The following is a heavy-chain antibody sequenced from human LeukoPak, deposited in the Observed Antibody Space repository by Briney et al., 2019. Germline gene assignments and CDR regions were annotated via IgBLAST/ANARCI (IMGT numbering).Heavy chain of an antibody. J-gene: IGHJ4*02. V-gene: IGHV3-23*01. CDR1: GITFSSCD. CDR3: AKSGLKHIGVVTAIYFDY. D-gene: IGHD2-21*02. Sequence: PGGSLRRSSAASGITFSSCDRSWVGQAPGKGLEWVSAISGSGGSTYYAASVKGRFTITRDNSKNTLYLQMNSLRAEDTAVYYCAKSGLKHIGVVTAIYFDYWGQGTLVTVSS. CDR2: ISGSGGST.